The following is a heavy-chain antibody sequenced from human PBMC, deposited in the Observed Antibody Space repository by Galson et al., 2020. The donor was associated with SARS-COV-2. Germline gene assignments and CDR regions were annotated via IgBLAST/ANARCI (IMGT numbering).Heavy chain of an antibody. J-gene: IGHJ6*03. D-gene: IGHD3-10*01. Sequence: SETLSLTCAVYGASFSDYSWTWVRQPPGKGLEWVGEVSHSGSPNYSPSLKSRVFMSVDTSKNQFSLKLRSVTAADTAVYYCARGGSRPIMAFDYYYFYMDVWGKGTAVTVSS. V-gene: IGHV4-34*01. CDR2: VSHSGSP. CDR1: GASFSDYS. CDR3: ARGGSRPIMAFDYYYFYMDV.